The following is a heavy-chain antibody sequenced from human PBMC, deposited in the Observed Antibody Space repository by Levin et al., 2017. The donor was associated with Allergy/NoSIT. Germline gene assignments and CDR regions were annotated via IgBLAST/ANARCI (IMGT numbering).Heavy chain of an antibody. J-gene: IGHJ3*02. CDR1: GGSISSSY. Sequence: SQTLSLTCTVSGGSISSSYWSWIRQPPGKGLEWIGYIYYSGSTNYNPSLKSRVTISVDTSKNQFSLKLSSVTAADTAVYYWAREGGPYCSGGSCYTNAFDSWGQGTMVTVSS. CDR2: IYYSGST. CDR3: AREGGPYCSGGSCYTNAFDS. V-gene: IGHV4-59*01. D-gene: IGHD2-15*01.